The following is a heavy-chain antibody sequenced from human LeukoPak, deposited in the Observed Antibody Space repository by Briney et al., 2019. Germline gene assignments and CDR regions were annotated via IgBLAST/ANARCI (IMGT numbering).Heavy chain of an antibody. D-gene: IGHD2-21*01. CDR3: ANGLRWGLKLSTLSFDY. V-gene: IGHV3-7*01. CDR1: GFTFSSYW. CDR2: IKQDGSEK. Sequence: GGSLRLSCAASGFTFSSYWMSWVRQAPGKGLEWVANIKQDGSEKYYVDSVKGRFTISRDNAKNSLYLQMNSLRDEDTAVYYCANGLRWGLKLSTLSFDYWGQGTLVTVSS. J-gene: IGHJ4*02.